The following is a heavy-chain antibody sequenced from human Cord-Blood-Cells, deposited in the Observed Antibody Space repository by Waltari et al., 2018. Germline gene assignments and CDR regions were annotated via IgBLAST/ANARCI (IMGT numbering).Heavy chain of an antibody. CDR1: GGSISSYY. CDR2: NYYSGGT. CDR3: ARAYCGGDCYSYYYYYMDV. D-gene: IGHD2-21*02. Sequence: QVQLQESGPGLVKPSETLSLTCTVSGGSISSYYWSWIRQPPGKGLEWIVYNYYSGGTHCNPSLKSRVTISVDTSKNQFSLKLSSVTAADTSVYYCARAYCGGDCYSYYYYYMDVWGKGTTVTVSS. J-gene: IGHJ6*03. V-gene: IGHV4-59*01.